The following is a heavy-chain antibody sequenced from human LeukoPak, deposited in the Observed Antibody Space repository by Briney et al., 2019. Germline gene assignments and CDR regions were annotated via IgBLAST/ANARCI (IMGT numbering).Heavy chain of an antibody. CDR1: GYTFTSYD. V-gene: IGHV1-8*01. CDR2: MNPNSGNT. J-gene: IGHJ6*03. CDR3: ARFGGTSRARNYYSYYYMDV. D-gene: IGHD2-2*01. Sequence: ASVKVSCKASGYTFTSYDINWVRQATGQGLEWMGWMNPNSGNTGYAQKFQGRVAMTRDTSISTAYMELSSLRSEDTGVYYCARFGGTSRARNYYSYYYMDVWGKGTTVTVSS.